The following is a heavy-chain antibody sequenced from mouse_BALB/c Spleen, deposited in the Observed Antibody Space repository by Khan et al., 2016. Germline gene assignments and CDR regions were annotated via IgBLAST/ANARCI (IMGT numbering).Heavy chain of an antibody. V-gene: IGHV9-3*02. CDR3: SRKPGNFDD. CDR2: INPNTGEP. J-gene: IGHJ2*01. Sequence: QIQLVQSGPELKKPGETVKISCKASGYTFTNYEMNWVKQTPGKGLKWMGWINPNTGEPTYAEEFKGRFAFSLETSATTAYLQINNLKNEDTATYFCSRKPGNFDDWGQGTTLTVSS. CDR1: GYTFTNYE.